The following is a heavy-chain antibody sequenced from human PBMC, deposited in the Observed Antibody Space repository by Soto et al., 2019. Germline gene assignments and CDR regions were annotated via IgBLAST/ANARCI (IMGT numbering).Heavy chain of an antibody. CDR1: GFSFSDYA. J-gene: IGHJ5*01. D-gene: IGHD3-9*01. CDR2: ISRTGDSA. CDR3: AKGPDGPGYCHTWLDS. V-gene: IGHV3-23*01. Sequence: EVHLLESGGALVQPGGSLTLSCAASGFSFSDYAMIWVRQAPGKGLEWVSSISRTGDSAYYGDSVKGRFAISRDRSKIRVSTQMNSISAKNTAVYSCAKGPDGPGYCHTWLDSWGQGTLITVYS.